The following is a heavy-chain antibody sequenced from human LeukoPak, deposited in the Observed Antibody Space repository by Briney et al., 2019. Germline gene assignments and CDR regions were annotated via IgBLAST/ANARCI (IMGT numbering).Heavy chain of an antibody. D-gene: IGHD5-12*01. V-gene: IGHV4-59*08. CDR2: IYYSGST. CDR1: GGSISSYY. J-gene: IGHJ5*02. CDR3: ANNAIVATADWFDP. Sequence: SETLSLTCTVSGGSISSYYWSWIRQPPGKGLEWIGYIYYSGSTNYNPSLKSRVTISVDTSKNQFSLKLSSVTAADTAVYYCANNAIVATADWFDPWGQGTLVTVSS.